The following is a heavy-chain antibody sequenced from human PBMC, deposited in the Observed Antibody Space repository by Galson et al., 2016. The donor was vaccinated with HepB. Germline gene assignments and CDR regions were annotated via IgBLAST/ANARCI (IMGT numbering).Heavy chain of an antibody. J-gene: IGHJ4*02. CDR2: ISGGGRNT. CDR1: GSTFTKFG. D-gene: IGHD4-23*01. V-gene: IGHV3-23*01. Sequence: SLRLSCAASGSTFTKFGFHWVRQAPGKGLEWISAISGGGRNTYYADSVTGRFTISRDNSKKTLYLQMNSLRAEDTAVYYCASLDNGGDYFDSWGQGTLVTVSS. CDR3: ASLDNGGDYFDS.